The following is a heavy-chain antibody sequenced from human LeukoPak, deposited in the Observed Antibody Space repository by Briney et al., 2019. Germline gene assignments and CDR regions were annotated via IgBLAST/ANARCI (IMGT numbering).Heavy chain of an antibody. CDR1: GGSISSSSYY. V-gene: IGHV4-39*07. CDR3: ARVCGPFGEPSAAGRGWFDP. J-gene: IGHJ5*02. CDR2: IYYSGST. Sequence: SETLSLTCTVSGGSISSSSYYWGWIRQPPGKGLEWIGSIYYSGSTYYNPSLKSRVTISVDTSKNQFSLKLSSVTAADTAVYYCARVCGPFGEPSAAGRGWFDPWGQGTLVTVSS. D-gene: IGHD6-13*01.